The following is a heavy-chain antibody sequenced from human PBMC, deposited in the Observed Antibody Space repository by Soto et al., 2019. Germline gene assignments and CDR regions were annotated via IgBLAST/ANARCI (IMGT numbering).Heavy chain of an antibody. CDR2: ISGSGGST. CDR3: AKAGYCSSTSCYQVYYYMDV. Sequence: GGSLRLSCAASGFTFSSYAMSWVRQAPGKGLEWVSAISGSGGSTYYADSVKGRFTISRDNSKNTLYLQMNSLRAEDTAVYYCAKAGYCSSTSCYQVYYYMDVWGKGTTVTVS. CDR1: GFTFSSYA. J-gene: IGHJ6*03. V-gene: IGHV3-23*01. D-gene: IGHD2-2*01.